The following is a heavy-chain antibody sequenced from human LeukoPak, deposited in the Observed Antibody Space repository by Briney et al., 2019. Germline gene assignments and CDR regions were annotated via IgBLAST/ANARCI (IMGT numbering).Heavy chain of an antibody. Sequence: SETLSLTCTVSGGSIGSSSYYWXXIRQPPGKGLEWIGSIYYSGSTYYNPSLKSRVTIFVETSKNKFSLKVSSVTAADTAVYYCARQTWIELWHFDYWGQGALVTVSS. CDR2: IYYSGST. CDR1: GGSIGSSSYY. J-gene: IGHJ4*02. CDR3: ARQTWIELWHFDY. D-gene: IGHD5-18*01. V-gene: IGHV4-39*01.